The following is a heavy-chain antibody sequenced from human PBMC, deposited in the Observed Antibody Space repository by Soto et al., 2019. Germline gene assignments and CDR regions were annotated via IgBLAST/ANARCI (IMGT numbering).Heavy chain of an antibody. V-gene: IGHV1-69*13. J-gene: IGHJ6*02. CDR1: GGTFSSYA. D-gene: IGHD6-19*01. CDR2: IIPIFGTA. CDR3: ATTGLGIAVAVEYYYYYYGMDV. Sequence: ASVKVSCKASGGTFSSYAISWVRQAPGQGLEWMGGIIPIFGTANYAQKFQGRVTITADESTSTAYMELSSLRSEDTAVYYCATTGLGIAVAVEYYYYYYGMDVWGQGTTVTVSS.